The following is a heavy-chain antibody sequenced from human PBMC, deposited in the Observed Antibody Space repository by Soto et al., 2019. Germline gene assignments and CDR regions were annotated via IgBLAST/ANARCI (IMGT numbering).Heavy chain of an antibody. CDR3: ARVGDYCTNGVCYANTYYYYGMDV. CDR2: INPNSGNT. D-gene: IGHD2-8*01. Sequence: ASVKVSCKASGYTFTSYSITWVRQAPGQGLEWMGWINPNSGNTGYAQKFQGRVTMTRNTSISTAYMELSSQRSEDTAVYYCARVGDYCTNGVCYANTYYYYGMDVWGQGTTVTLSS. CDR1: GYTFTSYS. V-gene: IGHV1-8*02. J-gene: IGHJ6*02.